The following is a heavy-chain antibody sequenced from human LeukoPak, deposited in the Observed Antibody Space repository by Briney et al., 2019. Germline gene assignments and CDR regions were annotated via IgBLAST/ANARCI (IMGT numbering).Heavy chain of an antibody. V-gene: IGHV1-18*01. Sequence: AASVKVSCKASGYTFTKYGISWVRQAPGQGLEWMGWISAYNGDTYYAQKLQGRVTVTTDTSTSTAYMELRSLRYDDTAVYYCAREHDTKVQYYNGMDVWGQGTTVTVSS. J-gene: IGHJ6*02. CDR1: GYTFTKYG. CDR2: ISAYNGDT. D-gene: IGHD3-10*01. CDR3: AREHDTKVQYYNGMDV.